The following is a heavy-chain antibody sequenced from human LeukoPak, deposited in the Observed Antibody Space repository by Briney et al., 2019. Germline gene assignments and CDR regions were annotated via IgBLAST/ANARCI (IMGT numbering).Heavy chain of an antibody. V-gene: IGHV3-23*01. Sequence: GSLRLSCAASGFTFSSYAMSWVRQAPGKGLEWVSTISGSGGVTYYPDSVRGRFTISRDNSKNTLHLQMDSLRAEDTAIYYCAKWPEGATPKFHYWGQGTLVTVSS. D-gene: IGHD1-26*01. CDR2: ISGSGGVT. J-gene: IGHJ4*02. CDR1: GFTFSSYA. CDR3: AKWPEGATPKFHY.